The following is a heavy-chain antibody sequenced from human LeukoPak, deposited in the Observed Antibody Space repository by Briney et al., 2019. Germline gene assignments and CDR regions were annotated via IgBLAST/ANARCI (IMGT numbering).Heavy chain of an antibody. CDR1: GFTFSSYA. D-gene: IGHD3-16*01. J-gene: IGHJ4*02. CDR2: ISGSGGST. CDR3: AKDLDYVYVVDY. Sequence: GGSLRLSCAASGFTFSSYAMSWVRQAPGKGLEWVSAISGSGGSTYYADSVKGRSTISRDNSKNTLYLQMNSLRAEDTAVYYCAKDLDYVYVVDYWGQGTLVTVSS. V-gene: IGHV3-23*01.